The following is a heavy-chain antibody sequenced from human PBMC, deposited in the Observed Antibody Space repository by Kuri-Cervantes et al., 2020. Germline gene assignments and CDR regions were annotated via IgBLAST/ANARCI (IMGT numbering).Heavy chain of an antibody. Sequence: GGSLRLSCAASGFTFSSYEMNWVRQAPGKGLEWVSYISSSGSTIYYADSVKGRFTIPRDNAKNSLYLQMNSLRAEDTAVYYCARAPGGYYYGMDVWGQGTTVTVSS. D-gene: IGHD3-10*01. V-gene: IGHV3-48*03. CDR3: ARAPGGYYYGMDV. CDR2: ISSSGSTI. J-gene: IGHJ6*02. CDR1: GFTFSSYE.